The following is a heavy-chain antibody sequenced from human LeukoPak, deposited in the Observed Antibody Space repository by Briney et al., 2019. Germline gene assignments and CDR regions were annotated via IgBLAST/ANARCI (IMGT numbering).Heavy chain of an antibody. CDR2: ISSNGGST. J-gene: IGHJ6*02. Sequence: GGSLRLSCAASGFTFSRSAMHWVRQAPGKGLEFVSAISSNGGSTFYASSVKGRFTISRDNSKNTLYLQSGSLRAEDMAVYYCSTATYADYYYGMDVWGQGTTVTVSS. D-gene: IGHD2-15*01. CDR3: STATYADYYYGMDV. CDR1: GFTFSRSA. V-gene: IGHV3-64*01.